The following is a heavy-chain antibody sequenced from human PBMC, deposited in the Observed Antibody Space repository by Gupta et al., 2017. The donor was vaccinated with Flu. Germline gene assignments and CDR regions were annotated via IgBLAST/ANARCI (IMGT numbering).Heavy chain of an antibody. CDR2: IKKDGSEK. Sequence: EVQLVESGGGLVQPGGSLRLSCVTSGFSFSPCFWPWIPQAPGKGMEWVASIKKDGSEKTYVDSGKGRVIISRENVKSSVYLQMNSLRDEDTALYFCARWRGGTMGRGVISYFDLWGRGTLVTVS. CDR3: ARWRGGTMGRGVISYFDL. V-gene: IGHV3-7*01. J-gene: IGHJ2*01. D-gene: IGHD3-10*01. CDR1: GFSFSPCF.